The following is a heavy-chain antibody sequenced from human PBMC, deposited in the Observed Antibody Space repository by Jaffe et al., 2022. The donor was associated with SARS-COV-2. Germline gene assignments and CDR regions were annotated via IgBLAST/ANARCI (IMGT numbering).Heavy chain of an antibody. Sequence: EVQLVESGGGLVKPGGSLTLSCAASGFTFSSYSMNWVRRSPGKGLEWVSSISSGSSYIYYADSVKGRFAISRDNAKNSVYLQLNSLRAEDTAVYYCAKPRGGVGATGDWYFDLWGRGTLVTVSS. D-gene: IGHD1-26*01. V-gene: IGHV3-21*01. CDR1: GFTFSSYS. CDR3: AKPRGGVGATGDWYFDL. J-gene: IGHJ2*01. CDR2: ISSGSSYI.